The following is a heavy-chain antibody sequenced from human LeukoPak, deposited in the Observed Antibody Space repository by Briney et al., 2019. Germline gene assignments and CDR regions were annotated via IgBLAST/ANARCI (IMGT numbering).Heavy chain of an antibody. D-gene: IGHD3-10*01. CDR1: GFTATSNY. J-gene: IGHJ6*02. CDR3: AGGTITLVRGGTKGYFSYTMDV. V-gene: IGHV3-66*01. CDR2: IYSAVST. Sequence: GRSLRPSCVVSGFTATSNYISCVPETPGRRLGCGSVIYSAVSTYYADTVKGRFTFSRDNSKITLYLQMNSLRAEDTAVYYCAGGTITLVRGGTKGYFSYTMDVGGQGTTVTV.